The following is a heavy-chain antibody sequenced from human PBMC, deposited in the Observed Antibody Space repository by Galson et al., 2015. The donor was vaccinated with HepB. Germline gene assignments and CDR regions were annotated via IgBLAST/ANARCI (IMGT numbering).Heavy chain of an antibody. CDR1: GGTFSSYA. Sequence: SVKVSCKASGGTFSSYAISWVRQAPGQGLEWMGGIIPIFGTTNYAQKFQGRVTITADESTSTAYMELSSLRSEDTAVYYCAVRGRGYCSSTSCYDRTPDYYYYYYMDVWGKGTTVTVSS. J-gene: IGHJ6*03. CDR3: AVRGRGYCSSTSCYDRTPDYYYYYYMDV. V-gene: IGHV1-69*13. D-gene: IGHD2-2*01. CDR2: IIPIFGTT.